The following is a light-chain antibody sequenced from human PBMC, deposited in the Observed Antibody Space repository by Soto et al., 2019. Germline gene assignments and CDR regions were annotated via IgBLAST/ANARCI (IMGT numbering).Light chain of an antibody. CDR2: GNS. CDR3: QSYDSSLSGYV. V-gene: IGLV1-40*01. J-gene: IGLJ1*01. Sequence: QSVLTPPPSVSGAPGQRVTISCTGSSSKIGAGSDVHWYHQLPGTAPKLLIYGNSNRPSGVPDRFSGSKSGTSASLAITGLQSEDEADYYCQSYDSSLSGYVFGTGTKLTVL. CDR1: SSKIGAGSD.